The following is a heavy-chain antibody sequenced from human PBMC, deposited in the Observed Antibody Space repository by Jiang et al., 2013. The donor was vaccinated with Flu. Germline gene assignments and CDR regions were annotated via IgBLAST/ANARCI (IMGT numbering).Heavy chain of an antibody. Sequence: GLVKPSETLSLTCTVSGGSVSSSHYLWGWIRQPPGKGLEWIGSIYYSGSTYYTPSLKSRVTMSVDTSKNQFSLRLSSVTAADTAVYYCARLDYGDGYYYYGMDVWGQGTTVTVSS. CDR2: IYYSGST. J-gene: IGHJ6*02. CDR3: ARLDYGDGYYYYGMDV. CDR1: GGSVSSSHYL. D-gene: IGHD4-17*01. V-gene: IGHV4-39*01.